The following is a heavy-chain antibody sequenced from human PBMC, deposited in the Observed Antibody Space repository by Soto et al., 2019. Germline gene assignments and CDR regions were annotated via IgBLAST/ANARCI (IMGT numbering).Heavy chain of an antibody. J-gene: IGHJ4*02. CDR2: IYYSGST. V-gene: IGHV4-39*01. Sequence: KPSETLSLTCAVSGGSISGSSYYWGWIRQPPGKGLEWIGSIYYSGSTHFNTSLRSRVTMSADTSKNQFSLNLSSVTAADKAVYFCIAVRGTVDYWGQGTPVTVYS. D-gene: IGHD6-6*01. CDR3: IAVRGTVDY. CDR1: GGSISGSSYY.